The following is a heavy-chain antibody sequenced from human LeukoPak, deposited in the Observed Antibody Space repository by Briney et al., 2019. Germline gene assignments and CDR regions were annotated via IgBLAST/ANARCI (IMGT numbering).Heavy chain of an antibody. D-gene: IGHD6-13*01. CDR3: ARVRGIAAAGRTYYYGMDV. CDR2: INPNSGGT. CDR1: GYTFTGYY. Sequence: GASVKVSCKASGYTFTGYYMHWVRQAPGQGLEWMGWINPNSGGTNYAQKFQGRVTMTRDTSISTAYMELSRLRPDDTAVYYCARVRGIAAAGRTYYYGMDVWGQGTTVTVSS. V-gene: IGHV1-2*02. J-gene: IGHJ6*02.